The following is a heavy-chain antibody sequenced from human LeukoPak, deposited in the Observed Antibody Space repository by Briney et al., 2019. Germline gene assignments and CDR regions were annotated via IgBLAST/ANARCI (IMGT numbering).Heavy chain of an antibody. CDR2: IYSGGST. CDR1: GFTVSSNY. V-gene: IGHV3-53*01. D-gene: IGHD3-3*01. CDR3: ARGATYYDFWSGYYIPYYFDY. J-gene: IGHJ4*02. Sequence: GGSLGLSCAASGFTVSSNYMSWVRQAPGKGLEWVSVIYSGGSTYYADSVKGRFTISRDNSKNTLYLQMNSLRAEDTAVYYCARGATYYDFWSGYYIPYYFDYWGQGTLVTVSS.